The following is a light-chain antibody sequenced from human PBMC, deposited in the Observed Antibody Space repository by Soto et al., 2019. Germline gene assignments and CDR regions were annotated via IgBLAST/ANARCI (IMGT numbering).Light chain of an antibody. V-gene: IGKV3-20*01. CDR3: QQANSFPIT. Sequence: IVLTHSPGTLSFSPGEIATLSCRAIQSVSSNYFAWYQQKPGQAPRLLIYGVSSRATGIPDRFSGSGSGTDFTLTLSSLQPDDFATYYCQQANSFPITLGQGTRLDI. J-gene: IGKJ5*01. CDR1: QSVSSNY. CDR2: GVS.